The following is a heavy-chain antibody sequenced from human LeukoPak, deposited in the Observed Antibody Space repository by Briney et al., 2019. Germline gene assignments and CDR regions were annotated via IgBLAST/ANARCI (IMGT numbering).Heavy chain of an antibody. D-gene: IGHD2-2*02. CDR2: ISSSNSTI. CDR3: ARAPLSDIVVVPAAIAVDY. Sequence: GGSLRLSCAASGFTFGDYYMSWIRQAPGKGLEWVSYISSSNSTISYADSVKGRFTISRDNAKNSLYLQMNSLRAEDTAVYYCARAPLSDIVVVPAAIAVDYWGQGTLVTVSS. CDR1: GFTFGDYY. J-gene: IGHJ4*02. V-gene: IGHV3-11*04.